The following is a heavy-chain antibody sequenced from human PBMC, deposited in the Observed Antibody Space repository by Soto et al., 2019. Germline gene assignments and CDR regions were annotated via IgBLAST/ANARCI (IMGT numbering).Heavy chain of an antibody. Sequence: EVQLLESGGGLVQPGGSLRPSCAASGFTFSSYAVSWVRQAPGKGLEWVSAISGSGGSTYYADSVKGRFTISRDNSKNTLYLQMNSLRAEDTAVYYCAKEGREYYYDSSGYSSWGRGTLVTVSS. CDR3: AKEGREYYYDSSGYSS. CDR2: ISGSGGST. CDR1: GFTFSSYA. V-gene: IGHV3-23*01. D-gene: IGHD3-22*01. J-gene: IGHJ5*02.